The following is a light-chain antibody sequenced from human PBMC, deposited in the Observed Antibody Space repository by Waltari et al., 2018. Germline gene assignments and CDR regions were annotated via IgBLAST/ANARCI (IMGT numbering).Light chain of an antibody. J-gene: IGLJ2*01. Sequence: QSALTQPRSVSGSPGQSVTISCTGTSSDVGNYNYVPWYQQLPNKAPKLMIYDVSERPSGVPDRFSGSKSGNPASLTISGLLSEDEADYYCCSYAGSYTFVIFGGGTKLTVL. CDR1: SSDVGNYNY. CDR3: CSYAGSYTFVI. V-gene: IGLV2-11*01. CDR2: DVS.